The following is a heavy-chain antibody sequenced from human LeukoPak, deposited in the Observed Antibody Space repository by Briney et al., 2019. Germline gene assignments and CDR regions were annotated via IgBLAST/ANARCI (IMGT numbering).Heavy chain of an antibody. CDR3: AKDPSRFGELPDY. J-gene: IGHJ4*02. Sequence: PGGSLRLSCAASGFTFSSYGMHWVRQAPGKGLEWVAFIRYDGSNKYYADSVKGRFTISRDNSKNTLYLQMNSLRAEDTAVYYCAKDPSRFGELPDYWRQGTLVTVSS. CDR1: GFTFSSYG. D-gene: IGHD3-10*01. V-gene: IGHV3-30*02. CDR2: IRYDGSNK.